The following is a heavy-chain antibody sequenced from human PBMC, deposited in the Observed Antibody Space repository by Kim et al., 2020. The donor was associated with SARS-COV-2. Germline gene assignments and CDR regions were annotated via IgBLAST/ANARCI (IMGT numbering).Heavy chain of an antibody. Sequence: SETLSLTCAVYGGSFSGYYWSWIRQPPGKGLEWIGEINHSGSTNYNPSLKSRVTIAVDTSKNQFSLKLRSVSAEDTAVYYCARVKASGSGPYYYYGMDVWGQGTTVSVSS. CDR1: GGSFSGYY. J-gene: IGHJ6*02. CDR3: ARVKASGSGPYYYYGMDV. V-gene: IGHV4-34*01. D-gene: IGHD3-10*01. CDR2: INHSGST.